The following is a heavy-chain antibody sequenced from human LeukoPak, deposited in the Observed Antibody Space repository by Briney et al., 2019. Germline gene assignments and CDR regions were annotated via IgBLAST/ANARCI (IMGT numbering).Heavy chain of an antibody. CDR3: AAWTEAYYYGSGSYYNSDAFDI. J-gene: IGHJ3*02. V-gene: IGHV3-30*02. Sequence: GGSLRLSRAASGFTFSSYGMHWVRQAPGKGLEWVAFIRYDGSNKYYADSVKGRFTISRDNSKNTLYLQMNSLRAEDTAVYYCAAWTEAYYYGSGSYYNSDAFDIWGQGTMVTVSS. CDR2: IRYDGSNK. D-gene: IGHD3-10*01. CDR1: GFTFSSYG.